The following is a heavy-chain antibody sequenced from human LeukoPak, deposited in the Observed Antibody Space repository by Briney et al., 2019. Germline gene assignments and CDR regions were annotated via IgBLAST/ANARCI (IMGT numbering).Heavy chain of an antibody. D-gene: IGHD5-18*01. V-gene: IGHV3-7*01. CDR3: ARVAGYSYGRPFDY. J-gene: IGHJ4*02. CDR2: IKQDGSEK. CDR1: GFTFSSYW. Sequence: GGSLRLSCAASGFTFSSYWMSWVRQAPGKGLEWVASIKQDGSEKYYVDSVKGRFTISRDNAKNSLYLQMNSLRAEDTAVYYCARVAGYSYGRPFDYWGQGTLVTVSS.